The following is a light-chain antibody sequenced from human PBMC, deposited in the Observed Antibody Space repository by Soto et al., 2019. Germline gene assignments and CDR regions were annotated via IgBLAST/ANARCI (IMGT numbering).Light chain of an antibody. Sequence: QSALTQPASVSGSPGQSITISCTATSSDVGDYDYVSWYQQHPGKAPKLMIYEVSNRPSGVSSRFSGSKSGNTASLTISGLQAEDEAAYYCSSYTTSDTVLFGGGTQLTVL. CDR3: SSYTTSDTVL. CDR2: EVS. J-gene: IGLJ7*01. V-gene: IGLV2-14*01. CDR1: SSDVGDYDY.